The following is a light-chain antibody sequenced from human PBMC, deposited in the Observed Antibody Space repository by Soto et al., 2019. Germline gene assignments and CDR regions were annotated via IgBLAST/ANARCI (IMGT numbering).Light chain of an antibody. CDR1: QTIERW. V-gene: IGKV1-5*01. CDR2: DVS. J-gene: IGKJ1*01. CDR3: QQYQSDTWT. Sequence: DIQMTQSPSTVSASVGDRVRLTCRARQTIERWQAWYQQKPGKAPKLLLYDVSTLERWVPSRFSGSGSATEFTLTISDLQPDDCATYYCQQYQSDTWTFGQGTKVEVK.